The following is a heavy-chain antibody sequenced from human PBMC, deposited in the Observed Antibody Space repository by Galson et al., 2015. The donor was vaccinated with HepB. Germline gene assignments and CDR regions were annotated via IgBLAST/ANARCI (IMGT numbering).Heavy chain of an antibody. J-gene: IGHJ4*02. V-gene: IGHV1-46*01. CDR2: INPSGGST. Sequence: SVKVSCKASGYTFTSYYMHWVRQAPGQGLEWMGTINPSGGSTSYAQKFQGRVTMTRDTSTSTVYMELSSLRSEDTAVYYCARSIAARLKPFDYWGQGTLVTVSS. CDR1: GYTFTSYY. CDR3: ARSIAARLKPFDY. D-gene: IGHD6-6*01.